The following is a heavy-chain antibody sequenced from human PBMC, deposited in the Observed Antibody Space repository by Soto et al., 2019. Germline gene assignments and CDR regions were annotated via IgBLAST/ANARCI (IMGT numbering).Heavy chain of an antibody. J-gene: IGHJ4*02. CDR2: ISYDGSNK. CDR1: GFTFSSYG. CDR3: ATRYCSGGSCYDYFDY. V-gene: IGHV3-30*03. Sequence: QVQLVESGGGVVQPGRSLRLSCAASGFTFSSYGMHWVRQAPGKGLEWVAVISYDGSNKYYADSVKGRFTISRDNSKNTLYLQMNSLRAEDTAVYYCATRYCSGGSCYDYFDYWGQGTLVTVSS. D-gene: IGHD2-15*01.